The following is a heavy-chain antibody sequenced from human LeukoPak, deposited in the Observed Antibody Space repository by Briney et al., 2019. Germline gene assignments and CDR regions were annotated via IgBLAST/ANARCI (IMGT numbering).Heavy chain of an antibody. CDR3: ARIPSLKYSGYESGY. CDR1: GFTFSNYY. J-gene: IGHJ4*02. D-gene: IGHD5-12*01. V-gene: IGHV3-23*01. CDR2: ISGSGGTT. Sequence: GGSLRLSCAASGFTFSNYYMSWVRQAPGKGLEWVSAISGSGGTTYYADSVKGRFTISRDNAKNSLYLQMNSLRAEDTAVYYCARIPSLKYSGYESGYWGQGTLVTVSS.